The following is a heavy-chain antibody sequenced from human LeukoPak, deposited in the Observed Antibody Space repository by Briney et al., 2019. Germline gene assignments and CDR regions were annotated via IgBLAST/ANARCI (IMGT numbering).Heavy chain of an antibody. CDR1: GVSISSAAYY. Sequence: SQTLSLTCTVSGVSISSAAYYWSWIRQPAGKGLEWIGRIYTSGNTNYNPSLKSRVTISRDTSKNQFSLKLSSVTAADTAVYYCARGRAFFDWGQGTLVTVSS. CDR3: ARGRAFFD. D-gene: IGHD3-3*02. J-gene: IGHJ4*02. V-gene: IGHV4-61*02. CDR2: IYTSGNT.